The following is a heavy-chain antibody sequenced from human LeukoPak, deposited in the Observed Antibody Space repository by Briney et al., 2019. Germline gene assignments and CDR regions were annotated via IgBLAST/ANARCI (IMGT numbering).Heavy chain of an antibody. Sequence: ASVKASCKASGGTFSSYAISWVRQAPGQGLEWMGRIIPIFGTANYAQKFQGRVTITADESTSTAYMELSSLRSEDTAVYYCARVDTAMAGYYYYYMDVWGKGTTVTVSS. V-gene: IGHV1-69*13. D-gene: IGHD5-18*01. CDR1: GGTFSSYA. J-gene: IGHJ6*03. CDR3: ARVDTAMAGYYYYYMDV. CDR2: IIPIFGTA.